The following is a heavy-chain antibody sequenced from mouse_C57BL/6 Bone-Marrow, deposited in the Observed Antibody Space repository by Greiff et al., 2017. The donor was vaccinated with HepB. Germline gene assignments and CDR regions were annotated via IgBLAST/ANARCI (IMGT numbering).Heavy chain of an antibody. Sequence: EVQVVESGGGLVQPGGSMKLSCVASGFTFSNYWMNWVRQSPEKGLEWVAQIRLKSDNYATHYAESVKGRFTISRDDSKSSVYLQMNNLRAEDTGIYYCTITTVAPSGFDYWGQGTTLTVSS. D-gene: IGHD1-1*01. CDR3: TITTVAPSGFDY. V-gene: IGHV6-3*01. CDR2: IRLKSDNYAT. CDR1: GFTFSNYW. J-gene: IGHJ2*01.